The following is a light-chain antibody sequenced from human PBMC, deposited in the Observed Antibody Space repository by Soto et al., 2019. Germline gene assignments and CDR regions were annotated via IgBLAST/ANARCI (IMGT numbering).Light chain of an antibody. Sequence: IVLTPSPGTLSLSPGERATLSCRASQSVSSSYLAWYQQKPGQAPRLLIYGASSRATGIPDRFSGSGSGTDFTLTISRLEPEDFAVYYCQQYGSSPLTFGGGTKVDIK. CDR2: GAS. CDR1: QSVSSSY. CDR3: QQYGSSPLT. J-gene: IGKJ4*01. V-gene: IGKV3-20*01.